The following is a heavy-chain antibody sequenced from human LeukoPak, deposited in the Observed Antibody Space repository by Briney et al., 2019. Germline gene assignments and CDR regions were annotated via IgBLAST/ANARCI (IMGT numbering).Heavy chain of an antibody. CDR1: AFSFGCYP. CDR2: IPDNGSNK. Sequence: PGSALRLASAASAFSFGCYPMHLSRQAPGKGLDWMPLIPDNGSNKYYADYVNGQNTISRYHSKNSPYPQITSLSNEDPTVYYSARPQGERGASGMVFDLWGQGALVTVSS. J-gene: IGHJ4*02. CDR3: ARPQGERGASGMVFDL. V-gene: IGHV3-30-3*01. D-gene: IGHD6-13*01.